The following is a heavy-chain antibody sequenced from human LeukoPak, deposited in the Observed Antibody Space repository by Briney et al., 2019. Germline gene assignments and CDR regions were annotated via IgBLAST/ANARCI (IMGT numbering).Heavy chain of an antibody. Sequence: GGSLRLSCAASGFTFSSYWMHWVRQAPGKGLEWVSAISNDGGGTTYADFVKGRFSVSRDNSKNTLFLQMNSLRAEDTALYYCAKGSSGYFFDLWGQGTLVTVSS. J-gene: IGHJ4*02. V-gene: IGHV3-23*01. CDR3: AKGSSGYFFDL. D-gene: IGHD3-22*01. CDR2: ISNDGGGT. CDR1: GFTFSSYW.